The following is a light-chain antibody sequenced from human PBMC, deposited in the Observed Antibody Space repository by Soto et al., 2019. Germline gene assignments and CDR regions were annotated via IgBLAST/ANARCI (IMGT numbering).Light chain of an antibody. CDR3: QQYYSYPQT. V-gene: IGKV1-8*01. Sequence: AIRMTQSPSSLSASTGDRVTITCRTSQGISSYLAWYQQKPGKAPELLIYAASTLQSGVASRFSGSGSGTDCTLTISCLQSEDFATYYCQQYYSYPQTFGQGTKVEIK. CDR1: QGISSY. CDR2: AAS. J-gene: IGKJ1*01.